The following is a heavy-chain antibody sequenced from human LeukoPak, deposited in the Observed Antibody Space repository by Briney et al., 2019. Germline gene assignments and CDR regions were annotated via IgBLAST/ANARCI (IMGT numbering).Heavy chain of an antibody. J-gene: IGHJ5*02. CDR2: TYYRSTWYN. Sequence: SQTLSLTCAISGDIVSSNSVTWHWIRQSPSRGLEWLVRTYYRSTWYNDYAVSVRGRITVNPDTTKNQFSLHLNSVTPEDTAVYYCARRLTQYDCFDPWGQGILVTVSS. D-gene: IGHD2-2*01. CDR1: GDIVSSNSVT. CDR3: ARRLTQYDCFDP. V-gene: IGHV6-1*01.